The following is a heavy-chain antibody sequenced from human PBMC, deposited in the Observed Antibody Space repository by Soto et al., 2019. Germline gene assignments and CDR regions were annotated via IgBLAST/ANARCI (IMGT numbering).Heavy chain of an antibody. CDR3: ARDVFYYYDRSGYLFDY. D-gene: IGHD3-22*01. J-gene: IGHJ4*02. V-gene: IGHV3-21*01. CDR2: ISSSSSYI. Sequence: PGGSLRLSCAASGFPFSIYSMNWVRQAPGKGLEWVSSISSSSSYIYYADSVKGRFTISRDNAKNSLYLQMNSLRAEDTAVYYCARDVFYYYDRSGYLFDYWGQGTLVTVSS. CDR1: GFPFSIYS.